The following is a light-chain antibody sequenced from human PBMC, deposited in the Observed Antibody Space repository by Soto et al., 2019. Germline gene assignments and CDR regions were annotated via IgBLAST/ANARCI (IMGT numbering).Light chain of an antibody. CDR1: QSISVW. CDR2: DAS. CDR3: QQYNSYSPT. V-gene: IGKV1-5*01. J-gene: IGKJ1*01. Sequence: DIQMTQSPSTLSASVGDRVTITCRASQSISVWLAWYQQKAGKAPKLLIYDASSLESGVPSRFSGSGSGTDFTLTISSLQPDDFATYYCQQYNSYSPTFGQGTKVDI.